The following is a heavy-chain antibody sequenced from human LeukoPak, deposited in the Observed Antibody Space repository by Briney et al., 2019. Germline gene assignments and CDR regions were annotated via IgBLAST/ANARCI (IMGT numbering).Heavy chain of an antibody. CDR2: ISSSSAAI. CDR1: GFTFNTYT. J-gene: IGHJ4*02. CDR3: ARIRYSSSWYALDY. Sequence: GGSLRLSCAASGFTFNTYTMNWVRQAPGKGLEWVSFISSSSAAIYYADSVKGRFTISRDNSKNTLYLQMNSLRAEDTAVYYCARIRYSSSWYALDYWGQGTLVTVSS. D-gene: IGHD6-13*01. V-gene: IGHV3-48*01.